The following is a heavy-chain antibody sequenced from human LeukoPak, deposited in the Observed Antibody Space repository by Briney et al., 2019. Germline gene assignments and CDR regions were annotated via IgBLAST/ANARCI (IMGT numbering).Heavy chain of an antibody. D-gene: IGHD3-10*01. V-gene: IGHV4-34*01. CDR1: GGSFSGYY. Sequence: KPSETLSLTCAVYGGSFSGYYWSWIRQPPGKGLEWIGEINHSGSTNYNPSLKSRVTISVDTPKNQFSLKLSSVTAADTAVYYCARSPRYYYGSGSYFKPNYYYYMDVWGKGTTVTVSS. J-gene: IGHJ6*03. CDR2: INHSGST. CDR3: ARSPRYYYGSGSYFKPNYYYYMDV.